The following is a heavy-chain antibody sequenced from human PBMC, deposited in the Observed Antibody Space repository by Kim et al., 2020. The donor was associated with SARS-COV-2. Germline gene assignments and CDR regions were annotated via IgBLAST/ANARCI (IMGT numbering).Heavy chain of an antibody. CDR3: ARDQSGYCSSTSCYTGYYYYGMDV. D-gene: IGHD2-2*02. Sequence: SETLSLTCTVSGGSISSYYWSWIRQPAGKGLEWIGRIYTSGSTNYNPSLKSRVTMSVDTSKNQFSLKLSSVTAADTAVYYCARDQSGYCSSTSCYTGYYYYGMDVWGQGTTVTVSS. J-gene: IGHJ6*02. CDR2: IYTSGST. V-gene: IGHV4-4*07. CDR1: GGSISSYY.